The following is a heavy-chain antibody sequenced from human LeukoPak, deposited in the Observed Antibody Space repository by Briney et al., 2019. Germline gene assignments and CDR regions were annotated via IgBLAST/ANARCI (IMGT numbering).Heavy chain of an antibody. J-gene: IGHJ4*02. V-gene: IGHV4-59*01. CDR3: ARQGSYYYFDY. CDR2: IHYSGGT. Sequence: PSETLSLTCTVSGGSFSTYYWSWIRQPPGKGLEWIGYIHYSGGTSYNPSLKSRVTVSVDTSKNQFSLDLRYVNAADTAVYYCARQGSYYYFDYWGQGTLVTVSS. D-gene: IGHD1-26*01. CDR1: GGSFSTYY.